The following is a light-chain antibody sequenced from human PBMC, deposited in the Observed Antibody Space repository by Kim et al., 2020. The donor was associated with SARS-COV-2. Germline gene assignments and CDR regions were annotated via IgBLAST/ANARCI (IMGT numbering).Light chain of an antibody. CDR2: DVT. V-gene: IGLV2-11*01. Sequence: QSALTQPRSVSGSPGQSVTISCTGTSSDVGAYNYVSWYLQHPGKVPKVVIYDVTERPSGVPDRFSGSKSGNTASLTISGLQAEDEADYYCCSYAGSYTLVFGGGTQLTVL. CDR3: CSYAGSYTLV. J-gene: IGLJ3*02. CDR1: SSDVGAYNY.